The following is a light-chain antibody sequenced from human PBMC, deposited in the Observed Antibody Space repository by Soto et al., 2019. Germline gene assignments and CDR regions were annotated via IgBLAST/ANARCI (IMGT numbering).Light chain of an antibody. Sequence: EIVLTQSPGTLSLSPGERATLSCRASHSVSSNYVAWYQQKPGQAPRLLIYGASSRAAGIPDRFSGSGSGTDFTLNISRLEPEDFAVYYCQQYGSSLRTFGQGTKVEIK. CDR3: QQYGSSLRT. CDR1: HSVSSNY. V-gene: IGKV3-20*01. CDR2: GAS. J-gene: IGKJ1*01.